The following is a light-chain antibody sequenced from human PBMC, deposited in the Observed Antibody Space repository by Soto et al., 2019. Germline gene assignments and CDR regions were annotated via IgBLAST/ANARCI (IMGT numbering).Light chain of an antibody. Sequence: QSVLTQPPSASGTPGQRVTISCSGSTSNIGRDFVYWYQQVPGTAPRPLIYSDNQRYSGVPDRFSGSKSGTSASLAISGLRSEDEADYYCAVWDDSLSGRVFGGGTKLTVL. J-gene: IGLJ3*02. CDR3: AVWDDSLSGRV. V-gene: IGLV1-47*01. CDR2: SDN. CDR1: TSNIGRDF.